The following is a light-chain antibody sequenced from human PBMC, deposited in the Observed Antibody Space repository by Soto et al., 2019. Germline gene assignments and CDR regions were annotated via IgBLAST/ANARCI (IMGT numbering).Light chain of an antibody. J-gene: IGKJ3*01. Sequence: DIQMTQSPSSLSASAGDRVTIACRASQGISNYLAWYQQKTGKVPKLLIYGAATLQSGVPSRFSGSGSGTDFTLTISSLQPEDVATYYCQKYDSAPYTFGPGTKVDIK. CDR3: QKYDSAPYT. V-gene: IGKV1-27*01. CDR1: QGISNY. CDR2: GAA.